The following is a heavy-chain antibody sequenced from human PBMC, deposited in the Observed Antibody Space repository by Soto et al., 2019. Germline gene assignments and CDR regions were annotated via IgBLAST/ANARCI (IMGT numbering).Heavy chain of an antibody. V-gene: IGHV1-2*02. J-gene: IGHJ4*02. CDR3: ASLSRSGYYYF. CDR1: GYSLTGYY. Sequence: SLKVTCRASGYSLTGYYIHWVRQAPGQGLEWMGWINPNSGGTNYAQKFQGRVTMTRDTSISTAYMELSRLRSDDTAVYYCASLSRSGYYYFSGQGTLVTVSS. CDR2: INPNSGGT. D-gene: IGHD3-22*01.